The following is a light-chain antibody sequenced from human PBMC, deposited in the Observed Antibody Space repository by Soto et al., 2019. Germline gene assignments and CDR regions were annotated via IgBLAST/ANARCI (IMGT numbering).Light chain of an antibody. V-gene: IGKV3-11*01. CDR3: QQRSNWPST. J-gene: IGKJ4*01. CDR1: QSVSSY. CDR2: DAS. Sequence: EIVLTQSPATLSLSPGDRAALSCRASQSVSSYLAWYQQKPGQAPRLLIYDASKRAAGIPARFSGSGSGTDVTLTISSLEPDDFAVYYCQQRSNWPSTFGGGTKVEIK.